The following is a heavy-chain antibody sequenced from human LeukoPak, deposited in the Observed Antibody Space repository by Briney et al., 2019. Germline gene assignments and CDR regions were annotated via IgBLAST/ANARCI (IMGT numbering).Heavy chain of an antibody. D-gene: IGHD1-26*01. CDR1: GYTLTELS. CDR3: AREGSIVGADWTLDYYYNMDV. V-gene: IGHV1-46*01. CDR2: MNPSGGTT. J-gene: IGHJ6*03. Sequence: VALVKVSCKVSGYTLTELSMHWVRQAPGQGLEWMGIMNPSGGTTSYAQKFQGRDTMTRDTSTSTVYMELSSLRSEDTAVYYCAREGSIVGADWTLDYYYNMDVWGKGTTVTISS.